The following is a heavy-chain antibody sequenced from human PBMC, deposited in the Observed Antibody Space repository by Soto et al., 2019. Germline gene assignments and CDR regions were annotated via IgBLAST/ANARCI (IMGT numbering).Heavy chain of an antibody. CDR1: GGSISSGGYY. CDR3: ARDLGYCSGGSCDYYYYYGMDV. V-gene: IGHV4-31*03. J-gene: IGHJ6*02. CDR2: IYYSGST. Sequence: QVQLQESGPGLVKPSQTLSLTCTVSGGSISSGGYYWSWIRQHPGKGLEWIGYIYYSGSTYYNPSLKSRVTISLDTSKNQFSLKLSSVTAADTAVYYCARDLGYCSGGSCDYYYYYGMDVWGQGTTVTVSS. D-gene: IGHD2-15*01.